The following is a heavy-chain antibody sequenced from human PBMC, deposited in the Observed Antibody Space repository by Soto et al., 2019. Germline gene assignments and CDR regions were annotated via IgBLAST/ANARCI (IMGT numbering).Heavy chain of an antibody. Sequence: GGSLRLSCAASGFTFSSYAMHWVRQAPGKGLEWVAVISYDGSNKYYADSVKGRFTISRDNSKNTLYRQMNSLRAEDTAVYYCARGSSWYRTYYYYGMDVWGQGTTVTVSS. CDR3: ARGSSWYRTYYYYGMDV. J-gene: IGHJ6*02. D-gene: IGHD6-13*01. V-gene: IGHV3-30-3*01. CDR2: ISYDGSNK. CDR1: GFTFSSYA.